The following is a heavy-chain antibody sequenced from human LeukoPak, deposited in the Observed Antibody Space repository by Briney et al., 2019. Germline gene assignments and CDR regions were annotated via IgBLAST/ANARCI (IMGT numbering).Heavy chain of an antibody. V-gene: IGHV1-2*02. Sequence: ASVKVSCKASGYTFTGYYMHWVRQAPGQGLEWMGWINPNSGGTNYAQKFQGRVTMTRDTSISTTYMELSSLRAEDTAVYYCARDPYPQQLAQVMVYWGQGTLVTVSS. CDR1: GYTFTGYY. CDR2: INPNSGGT. D-gene: IGHD6-13*01. CDR3: ARDPYPQQLAQVMVY. J-gene: IGHJ4*02.